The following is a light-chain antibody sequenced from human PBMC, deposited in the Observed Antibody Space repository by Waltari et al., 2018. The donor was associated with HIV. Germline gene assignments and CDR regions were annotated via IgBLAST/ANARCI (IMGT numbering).Light chain of an antibody. CDR3: ASRDDSLSVHVI. J-gene: IGLJ2*01. V-gene: IGLV1-47*01. CDR1: SSNIGTNN. Sequence: QSVLSQPPSASGTPGQRVTISCSGSSSNIGTNNVYWYQQCAGTGRKPLMYGKDQRPSGVSARFAGSKSGTAASRVIRGLRSEDEADYYCASRDDSLSVHVIFGGGTKLTVL. CDR2: GKD.